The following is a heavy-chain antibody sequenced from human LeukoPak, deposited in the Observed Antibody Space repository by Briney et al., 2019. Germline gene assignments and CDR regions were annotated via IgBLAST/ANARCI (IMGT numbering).Heavy chain of an antibody. CDR1: GFTVSSNY. CDR3: ARGSKGEPDFGY. J-gene: IGHJ4*02. Sequence: GSLRLSCAASGFTVSSNYMSWVRQAPGKGLERVSVIYSGGNTYYADSVKGRFTISRDNSKNTPYLQMNSLRAEDTAVYYCARGSKGEPDFGYWGQGTLVTVSS. D-gene: IGHD1-14*01. CDR2: IYSGGNT. V-gene: IGHV3-53*01.